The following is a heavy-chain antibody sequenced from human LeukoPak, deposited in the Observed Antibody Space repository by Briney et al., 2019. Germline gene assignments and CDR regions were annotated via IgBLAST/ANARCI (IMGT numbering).Heavy chain of an antibody. CDR2: INHSGST. V-gene: IGHV4-34*01. D-gene: IGHD3-22*01. Sequence: SETLSLTSAVYGGSFSGYYWSWIRQPPGKGLEWIGEINHSGSTNYNPSLKSRVTISVDTSKNQFSLKLSSVTAADTAVYYCATSYSSGNFDYWGQGTLVTVSS. J-gene: IGHJ4*02. CDR3: ATSYSSGNFDY. CDR1: GGSFSGYY.